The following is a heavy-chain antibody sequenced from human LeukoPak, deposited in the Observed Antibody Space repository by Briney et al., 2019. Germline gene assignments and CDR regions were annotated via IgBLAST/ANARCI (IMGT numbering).Heavy chain of an antibody. V-gene: IGHV1-69*04. CDR2: IIPILGIP. Sequence: EASVKVSCKASGGTFSSYAISWVRQAPGQGLEWMGRIIPILGIPNYAQKFRGRVTITADKSTSTASMELSSLRSEDTAVYYCARGNNYYGSGSYYDDAFHIWGQGTMVTVSS. CDR3: ARGNNYYGSGSYYDDAFHI. J-gene: IGHJ3*02. D-gene: IGHD3-10*01. CDR1: GGTFSSYA.